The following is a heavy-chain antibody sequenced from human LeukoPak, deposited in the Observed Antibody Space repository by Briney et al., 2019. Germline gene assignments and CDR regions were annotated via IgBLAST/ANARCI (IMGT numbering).Heavy chain of an antibody. CDR1: GFTFRRYG. D-gene: IGHD1-26*01. CDR3: ASHMGGIVGASFDP. CDR2: IRYDGGNK. J-gene: IGHJ5*02. V-gene: IGHV3-30*02. Sequence: TGGSLRLSCAASGFTFRRYGMNWVRHAPGKGLEWVAYIRYDGGNKNYADSVKGRFTISRDNSENTLYVQMNSLRAEDTAVYYCASHMGGIVGASFDPWGQGTLVTATS.